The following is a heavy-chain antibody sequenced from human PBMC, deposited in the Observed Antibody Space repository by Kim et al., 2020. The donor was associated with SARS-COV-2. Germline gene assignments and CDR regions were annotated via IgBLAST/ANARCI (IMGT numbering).Heavy chain of an antibody. CDR3: ARIDYSSSWLFDY. CDR2: IKQDGNVK. J-gene: IGHJ4*02. V-gene: IGHV3-7*01. D-gene: IGHD6-13*01. CDR1: GFTFSSYW. Sequence: GGSLRLSCAASGFTFSSYWMGWVRQAPGKGLEWVANIKQDGNVKYFVDSVKGRFTISRDSAKNSLYLQMNSLRDEDTAVYYCARIDYSSSWLFDYWCQGT.